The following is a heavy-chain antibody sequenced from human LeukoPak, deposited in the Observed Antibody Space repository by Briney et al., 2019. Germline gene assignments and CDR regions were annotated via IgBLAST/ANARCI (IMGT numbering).Heavy chain of an antibody. CDR1: GGSISSYY. V-gene: IGHV4-59*01. J-gene: IGHJ4*02. CDR2: IYYSGST. D-gene: IGHD2-21*02. CDR3: ARGGSSGDLSHGGDY. Sequence: KPSETLSLTCTVSGGSISSYYWSWIRQPPGKGLEWIGYIYYSGSTNYNPSLKSRVTISVDTSKNQFSLKLSSVTAADTAVYYCARGGSSGDLSHGGDYWGQGTLVTVSS.